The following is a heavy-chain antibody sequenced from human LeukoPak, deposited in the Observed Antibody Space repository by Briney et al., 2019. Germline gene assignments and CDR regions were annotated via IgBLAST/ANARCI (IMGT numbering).Heavy chain of an antibody. Sequence: AGGSLRLSCAASGFSVNSNYMSWVRQAPGKGLEWVLVIYSGGSTYYADSVKGRFTISRHISKNTLYLQMNGLRAEDTAVYYCARAGPYDAFDIWGQGTMVAVSS. CDR3: ARAGPYDAFDI. CDR2: IYSGGST. V-gene: IGHV3-53*04. CDR1: GFSVNSNY. D-gene: IGHD1-14*01. J-gene: IGHJ3*02.